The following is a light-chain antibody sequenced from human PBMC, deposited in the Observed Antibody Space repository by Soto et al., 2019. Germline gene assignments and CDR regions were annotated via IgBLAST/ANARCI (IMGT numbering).Light chain of an antibody. CDR1: QSVSSN. J-gene: IGKJ1*01. CDR3: QQYNNWPLTWT. CDR2: GAS. Sequence: EIGMKQSPTTLSVSTGERATLSCRASQSVSSNLAWYQQKPGQAPRLLIYGASTRATGIPARFSGSGSGTEFTLTISSLQSEDFAVYYCQQYNNWPLTWTFGQGTKV. V-gene: IGKV3-15*01.